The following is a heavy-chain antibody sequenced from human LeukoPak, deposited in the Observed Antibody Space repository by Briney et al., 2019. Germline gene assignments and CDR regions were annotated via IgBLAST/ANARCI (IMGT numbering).Heavy chain of an antibody. CDR3: AKAYYDSSGFH. CDR1: GFTFSSYA. Sequence: PGGSLRLSCAASGFTFSSYAMSWVRQAPGKGLEWVANIKQDGSEEYYVDSVKGRFSISRDNAKNSLYLQMNSLRAEDTAVYYCAKAYYDSSGFHWGQGTLVTVSS. D-gene: IGHD3-22*01. V-gene: IGHV3-7*01. CDR2: IKQDGSEE. J-gene: IGHJ4*02.